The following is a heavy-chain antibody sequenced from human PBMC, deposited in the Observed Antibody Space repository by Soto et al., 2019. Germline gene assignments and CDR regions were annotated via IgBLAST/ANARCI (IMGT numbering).Heavy chain of an antibody. V-gene: IGHV1-46*03. Sequence: GXSVKVSCKASGYTFTSYYMHWVRQAPGQGLEWMGIINPSGGSTSYAQKFQGRVTMTRDTSTSTVYMELSSLRSEDTAVYYCDRTVTTGDPFDIWAQGTMVTVSS. CDR2: INPSGGST. CDR3: DRTVTTGDPFDI. J-gene: IGHJ3*02. D-gene: IGHD4-4*01. CDR1: GYTFTSYY.